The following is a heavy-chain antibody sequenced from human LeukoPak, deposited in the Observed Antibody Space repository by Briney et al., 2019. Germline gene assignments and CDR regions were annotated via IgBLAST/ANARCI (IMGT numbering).Heavy chain of an antibody. Sequence: KPSETLSLTCAVSGGSISSGGYSWSWIRQPPGKGLEWIGYIYHSGSTYYNPSLKSRVTISVDTSKNQFSLKLSSVTAADTAVYYCATSGDLSCFDYWGQGTLVTVSS. J-gene: IGHJ4*02. CDR2: IYHSGST. CDR1: GGSISSGGYS. D-gene: IGHD1-26*01. CDR3: ATSGDLSCFDY. V-gene: IGHV4-30-2*01.